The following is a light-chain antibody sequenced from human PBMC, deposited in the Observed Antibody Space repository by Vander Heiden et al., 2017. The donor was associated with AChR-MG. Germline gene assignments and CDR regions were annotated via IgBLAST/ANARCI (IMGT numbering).Light chain of an antibody. CDR3: QSYDTRRPVI. V-gene: IGLV1-40*01. Sequence: QSVLTQPPSVSGAPGPMVSISCTGSSSNIGAGSYVPWSQHLPGTAPKRLSYRSNNRPSGVPDRFSGAKSGTSASLTITGRLAEDEADYYCQSYDTRRPVIFGGGTKVTVL. J-gene: IGLJ2*01. CDR2: RSN. CDR1: SSNIGAGSY.